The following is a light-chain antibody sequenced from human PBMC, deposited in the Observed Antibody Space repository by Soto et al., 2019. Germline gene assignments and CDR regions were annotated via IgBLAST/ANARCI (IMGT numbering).Light chain of an antibody. CDR2: GAS. CDR3: KQYHNWPPQYT. CDR1: QTIISN. V-gene: IGKV3-15*01. J-gene: IGKJ2*01. Sequence: EIVMTQSPATLSVSPGERATLSCRASQTIISNLAWYQQRPGQAPRLLIHGASTRATGVPARFSGSGSGTDLNLTLSSLQSEDFAAYYCKQYHNWPPQYTFGQGTKLQIK.